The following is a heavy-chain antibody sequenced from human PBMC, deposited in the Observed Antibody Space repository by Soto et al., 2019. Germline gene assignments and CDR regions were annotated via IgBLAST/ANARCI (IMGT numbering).Heavy chain of an antibody. CDR2: IYHSGTT. CDR1: GFTFSPYAM. Sequence: VQLLESGGGLVQPGGSLRLSCAASGFTFSPYAMTWVRQAPGKGLEWIGSIYHSGTTYYNPSLKSRLAISVDRSKNQFSLRLTSVTAADTAVYYCARGMDGTYYYYWYFDIWGRGTLVTVSS. V-gene: IGHV4-4*02. D-gene: IGHD1-26*01. CDR3: ARGMDGTYYYYWYFDI. J-gene: IGHJ2*01.